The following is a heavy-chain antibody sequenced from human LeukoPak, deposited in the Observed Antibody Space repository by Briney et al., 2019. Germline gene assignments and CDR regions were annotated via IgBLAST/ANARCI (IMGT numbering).Heavy chain of an antibody. CDR1: GGSISSGGYS. V-gene: IGHV4-30-4*07. CDR3: ARHRAYSSSSPFDY. D-gene: IGHD6-6*01. Sequence: KTSQTLSLTCAVSGGSISSGGYSWSWIRQPPGKGLEWIGYIYYTGSTHYNSSLKSRVTMLVDMSKNQFSLRLSSVTAADTASDYCARHRAYSSSSPFDYWGQGTLVTVSS. CDR2: IYYTGST. J-gene: IGHJ4*02.